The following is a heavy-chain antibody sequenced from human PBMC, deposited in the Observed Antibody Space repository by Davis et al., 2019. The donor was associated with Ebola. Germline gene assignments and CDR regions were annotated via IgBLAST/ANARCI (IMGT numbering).Heavy chain of an antibody. V-gene: IGHV3-23*01. Sequence: GESLKISCAASGFTFSSYAMSWVRQAPGKGLKWVSAISGSGGSTYYADSVKGRFTISRDNAKNSLYLQMNSLRAEDTAVYYCARDNSWTTAGTEYYYYGMDVWGQGTTVTVSS. D-gene: IGHD6-13*01. CDR3: ARDNSWTTAGTEYYYYGMDV. CDR1: GFTFSSYA. CDR2: ISGSGGST. J-gene: IGHJ6*02.